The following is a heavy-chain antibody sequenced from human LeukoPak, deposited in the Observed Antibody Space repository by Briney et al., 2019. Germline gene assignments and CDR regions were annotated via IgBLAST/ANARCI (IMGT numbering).Heavy chain of an antibody. J-gene: IGHJ3*02. Sequence: PSETLSLTCSVSGGSISSYYWSWIRQPPGKGLEWIGYIYDSGSTNYNPSLKSRVTISVDTSKNQFSLKLSSVTAADTAVYYCACLTTADAFDIWGQGTMVTVSS. V-gene: IGHV4-59*01. CDR3: ACLTTADAFDI. CDR2: IYDSGST. D-gene: IGHD3-22*01. CDR1: GGSISSYY.